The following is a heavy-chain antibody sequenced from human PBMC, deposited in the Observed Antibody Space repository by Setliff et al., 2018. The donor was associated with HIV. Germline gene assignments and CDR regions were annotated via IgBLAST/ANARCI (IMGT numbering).Heavy chain of an antibody. V-gene: IGHV4-59*11. D-gene: IGHD3-22*01. CDR2: TYYNGNI. Sequence: SETLSLTCTISGGSLSSHYWSWIRQSPRGGLEWIGYTYYNGNINYNPSLKSRVTISVSTSKTQFSLRLTSVTAADTAVYYCARDSDDSGFWDAFNIWGQGTRVTVS. CDR1: GGSLSSHY. CDR3: ARDSDDSGFWDAFNI. J-gene: IGHJ3*02.